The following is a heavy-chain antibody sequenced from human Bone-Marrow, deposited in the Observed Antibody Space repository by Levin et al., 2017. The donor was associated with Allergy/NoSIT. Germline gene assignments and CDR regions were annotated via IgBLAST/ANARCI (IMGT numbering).Heavy chain of an antibody. CDR3: ARIFVAGSGEGWFDR. J-gene: IGHJ5*02. V-gene: IGHV3-23*01. CDR1: GFMFNNFV. CDR2: VSSSGNS. D-gene: IGHD3-3*01. Sequence: GGSLRLSCTASGFMFNNFVMNWVRQAPGKGPEWISGVSSSGNSFYAASLKGRFTISRDNSTNILYFQMNRLRADDTAVYYCARIFVAGSGEGWFDRWGQGTLVTVSS.